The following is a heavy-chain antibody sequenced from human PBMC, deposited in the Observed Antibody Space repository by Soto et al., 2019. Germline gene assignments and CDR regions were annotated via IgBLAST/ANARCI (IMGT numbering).Heavy chain of an antibody. V-gene: IGHV4-39*01. CDR2: VYYNENT. Sequence: PSETRCLTCAVSGGSIISFTYYWGWIRQPPGKGLEWIGTVYYNENTYYNPSLKSRVTITVDTAKNQFSLNLRSVTAADTAMYFCARRERYYGSPGWFDPWGPGTLVTVSS. D-gene: IGHD3-10*01. CDR3: ARRERYYGSPGWFDP. J-gene: IGHJ5*02. CDR1: GGSIISFTYY.